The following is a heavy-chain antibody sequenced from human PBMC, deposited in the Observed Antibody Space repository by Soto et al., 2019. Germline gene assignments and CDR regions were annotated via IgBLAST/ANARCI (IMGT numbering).Heavy chain of an antibody. V-gene: IGHV1-69*12. CDR3: ARDVTTIFGVVISHDYYYGMDV. CDR1: GGTFSSYA. D-gene: IGHD3-3*01. J-gene: IGHJ6*02. CDR2: IIPIFGTA. Sequence: QVQLVQSGAEVKKPGSSVKVSCKASGGTFSSYAISWVRQAPGQGLEWMGGIIPIFGTANYAQKFQGRVKITADESTSTAYMGLSSLRSEDTAVYYCARDVTTIFGVVISHDYYYGMDVWGQGTTVTVSS.